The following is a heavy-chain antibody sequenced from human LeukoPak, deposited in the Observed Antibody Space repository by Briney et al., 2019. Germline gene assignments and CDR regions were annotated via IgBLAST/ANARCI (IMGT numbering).Heavy chain of an antibody. CDR2: ISYDGSNK. J-gene: IGHJ4*02. V-gene: IGHV3-30*04. CDR1: GFTFSSYA. D-gene: IGHD3-16*02. Sequence: GGSLRLSCAASGFTFSSYAMHWVRQAPGKGLEWVAVISYDGSNKYYADSVKGRFTISRDNSKNTLYLQMNSLRAEDTAVYYCARDRALSSYWGQGTLVTVSS. CDR3: ARDRALSSY.